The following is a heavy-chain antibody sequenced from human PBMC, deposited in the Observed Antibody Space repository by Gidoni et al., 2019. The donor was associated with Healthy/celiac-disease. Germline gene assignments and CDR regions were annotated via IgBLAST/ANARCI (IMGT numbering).Heavy chain of an antibody. CDR2: ISGSGGST. D-gene: IGHD6-13*01. CDR1: GFTFSSYA. J-gene: IGHJ4*02. V-gene: IGHV3-23*01. CDR3: TKVQESFFQSSYSSPQGSFDY. Sequence: EVQLLESGGGLVQPGGSLRLSCAASGFTFSSYAMSWVRQAPGKGLEWVSAISGSGGSTYYADSVKGRVTISRDNSKNTLYLQMNSLRAEDTAVYYCTKVQESFFQSSYSSPQGSFDYWGQGTLVTVSS.